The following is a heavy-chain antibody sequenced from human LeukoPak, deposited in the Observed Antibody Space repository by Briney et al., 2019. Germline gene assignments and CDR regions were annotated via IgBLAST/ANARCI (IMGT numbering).Heavy chain of an antibody. J-gene: IGHJ3*02. Sequence: PSETLSLTCTVSGVSISSYYWSWIRQPPGKGLEWIGYIYYSGSTNYNPSLKSRVTISVDTSKNQFSLKLSSVTAADTAVYYCARAPRDSYAFDIWGQGTMVTVSS. D-gene: IGHD4-11*01. CDR1: GVSISSYY. CDR3: ARAPRDSYAFDI. CDR2: IYYSGST. V-gene: IGHV4-59*01.